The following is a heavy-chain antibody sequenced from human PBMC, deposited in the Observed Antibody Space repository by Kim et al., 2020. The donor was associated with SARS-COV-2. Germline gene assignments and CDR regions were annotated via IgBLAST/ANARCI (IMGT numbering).Heavy chain of an antibody. J-gene: IGHJ4*02. CDR1: GFTFDDYP. V-gene: IGHV3-9*01. CDR2: ISWNSVII. CDR3: SKGDYTQYDALDY. Sequence: GGSLRLSCAASGFTFDDYPMYWVRQTPGKGLEWVSRISWNSVIIAYAYSVKGRFTVSRDNAKNFLYLQMTSLITDYTSFYYFSKGDYTQYDALDYWGPG. D-gene: IGHD4-4*01.